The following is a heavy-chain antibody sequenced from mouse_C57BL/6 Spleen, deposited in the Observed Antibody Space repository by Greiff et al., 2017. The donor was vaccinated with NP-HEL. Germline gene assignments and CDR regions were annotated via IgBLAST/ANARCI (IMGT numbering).Heavy chain of an antibody. J-gene: IGHJ2*01. V-gene: IGHV1-55*01. CDR1: GYTFTSYW. Sequence: QVQLQQPGAELVKPGASVKMSCKASGYTFTSYWITWVRQRPGQGLEWIGDIYPGSGSTTYNEKSKSKATLTVDTASSTAYMQLSSLTSEDYAVYYCARDYSNPYYFDYWGQGTTLTVSS. D-gene: IGHD2-5*01. CDR3: ARDYSNPYYFDY. CDR2: IYPGSGST.